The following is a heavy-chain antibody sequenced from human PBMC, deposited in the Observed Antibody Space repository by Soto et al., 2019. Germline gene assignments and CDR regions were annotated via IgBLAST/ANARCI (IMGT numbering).Heavy chain of an antibody. J-gene: IGHJ6*02. D-gene: IGHD6-13*01. CDR3: ARGEAAAGTGFVYYYGMDV. CDR1: GFIFSTYG. Sequence: PGGSLRLSCEASGFIFSTYGMHWVRQTPGKGLEWVALIWHNGRNEFYADSVKGRFSISRDNSRDTVYLQMNSLRADDTAVYYCARGEAAAGTGFVYYYGMDVWGQGTTVTVS. V-gene: IGHV3-33*01. CDR2: IWHNGRNE.